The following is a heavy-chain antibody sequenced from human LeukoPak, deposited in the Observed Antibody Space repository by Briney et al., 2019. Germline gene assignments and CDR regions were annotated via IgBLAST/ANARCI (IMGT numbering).Heavy chain of an antibody. CDR3: ARRRRRGDCVPYYFDY. Sequence: PSETLSLTCAVYGGSFSGYYWSWIRQPPGKGLEWIGEINHSGSTNYNPSLKSRVTISVDTSKNQFSLKLSSVTAADTAVYYCARRRRRGDCVPYYFDYWGQGTLVTVSS. D-gene: IGHD2-21*02. J-gene: IGHJ4*02. CDR1: GGSFSGYY. CDR2: INHSGST. V-gene: IGHV4-34*01.